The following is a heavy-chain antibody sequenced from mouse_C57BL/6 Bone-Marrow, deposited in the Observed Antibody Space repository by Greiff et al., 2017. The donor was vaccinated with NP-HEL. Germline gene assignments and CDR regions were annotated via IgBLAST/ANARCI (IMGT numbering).Heavy chain of an antibody. V-gene: IGHV5-4*01. CDR3: ARDKGGQLRLPFAY. CDR2: ISDGGSYT. J-gene: IGHJ3*01. D-gene: IGHD3-2*02. CDR1: GFTFSSYA. Sequence: EVQRVESGGGLVKPGGSLKLSCAASGFTFSSYAMSWVRQTPEKRLEWVATISDGGSYTYYPDNVKGRFTISRDNAKNNLYLQMSHLKSEDTAMYYCARDKGGQLRLPFAYWGQGTLVTVSA.